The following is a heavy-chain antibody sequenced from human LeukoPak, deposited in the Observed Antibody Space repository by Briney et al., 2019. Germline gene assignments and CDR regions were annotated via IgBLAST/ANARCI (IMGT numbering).Heavy chain of an antibody. CDR2: INTNTGNP. V-gene: IGHV7-4-1*02. D-gene: IGHD3-22*01. J-gene: IGHJ4*02. CDR3: ARDQVPYYYDSSGYSNY. CDR1: GYTFTSYA. Sequence: ASVKVSCKASGYTFTSYAMNWVRQAPGQGLEWMGWINTNTGNPTYAQGFTGRFVFSLDTSVSTAYLQISSLKAEDTAVYYCARDQVPYYYDSSGYSNYWGQGTLVTVSS.